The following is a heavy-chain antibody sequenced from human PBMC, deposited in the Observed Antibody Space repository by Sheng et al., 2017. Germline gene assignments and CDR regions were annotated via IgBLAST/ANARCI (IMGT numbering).Heavy chain of an antibody. CDR1: GITVSSHY. CDR3: ARDPRPKGSGTYG. J-gene: IGHJ4*02. V-gene: IGHV3-53*04. D-gene: IGHD3-10*01. Sequence: EVQLVESGGGLVQPGGSLRLSCAASGITVSSHYMRWVRQAPGKGLEWVSVIYSGGSTYYADSVKGRFTISRLNSKNTVYLQMNSLRAEDTAVYYCARDPRPKGSGTYGWGQGTLVTVSS. CDR2: IYSGGST.